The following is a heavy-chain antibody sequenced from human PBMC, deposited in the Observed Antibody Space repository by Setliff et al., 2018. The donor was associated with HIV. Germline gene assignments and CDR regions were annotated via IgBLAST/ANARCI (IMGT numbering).Heavy chain of an antibody. D-gene: IGHD6-13*01. V-gene: IGHV3-30*02. CDR3: ANDVARRLAAIGRRGFFDS. Sequence: GGSLRLSCEASGFTFSSYAMHWVRQAPGKGLEWVAFLRFDGSNQYYADSVKGRFTISRDNSRNTLYLQMHSLTPEDTAVYYCANDVARRLAAIGRRGFFDSWGQGTLGTVSS. J-gene: IGHJ4*02. CDR1: GFTFSSYA. CDR2: LRFDGSNQ.